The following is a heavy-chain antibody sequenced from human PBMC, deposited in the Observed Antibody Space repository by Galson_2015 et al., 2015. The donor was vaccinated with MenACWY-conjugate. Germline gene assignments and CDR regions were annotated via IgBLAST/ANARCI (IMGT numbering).Heavy chain of an antibody. Sequence: SVKVSCKASEVTLNVYTISWVRQAPGEGLEWVGRIIPILGMKTYGQRFQGRVTMTADKSTSTAYMELSSLRSEDTAVYYCARDSASVRAVWVHGTTVTAS. CDR3: ARDSASVRAV. V-gene: IGHV1-69*04. CDR1: EVTLNVYT. D-gene: IGHD1-26*01. CDR2: IIPILGMK. J-gene: IGHJ6*02.